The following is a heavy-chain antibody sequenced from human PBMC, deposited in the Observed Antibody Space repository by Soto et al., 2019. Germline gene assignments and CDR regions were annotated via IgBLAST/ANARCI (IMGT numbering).Heavy chain of an antibody. D-gene: IGHD3-22*01. V-gene: IGHV1-18*04. CDR2: ISAYNGNT. J-gene: IGHJ3*02. CDR1: GYTFTSYG. CDR3: GRDSRYYYDSSGAHDAFDI. Sequence: SVKVSCKASGYTFTSYGISWVRQAPGYGLEWLGWISAYNGNTNYAQKLQGRVTMTTDTSTSTAYMELRSLRSDYTAVYHCGRDSRYYYDSSGAHDAFDIWRQGTMVTVSS.